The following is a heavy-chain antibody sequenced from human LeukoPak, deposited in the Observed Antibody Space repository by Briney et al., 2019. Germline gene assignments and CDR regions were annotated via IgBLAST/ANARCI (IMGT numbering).Heavy chain of an antibody. CDR3: ARRHSGSYYGKHWFDP. V-gene: IGHV4-59*05. CDR1: GFTFSSYAMH. D-gene: IGHD1-26*01. J-gene: IGHJ5*02. Sequence: PGGSLRLSCSASGFTFSSYAMHWVRQPPGKPLEWIGSVYYSGGTYYNPSLKSRVTISVDTSKNQFSLILNSVTAADTAVYYCARRHSGSYYGKHWFDPWGQGTLVTVSS. CDR2: VYYSGGT.